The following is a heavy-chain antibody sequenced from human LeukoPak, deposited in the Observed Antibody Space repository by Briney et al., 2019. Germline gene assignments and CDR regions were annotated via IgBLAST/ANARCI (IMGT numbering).Heavy chain of an antibody. J-gene: IGHJ4*02. CDR3: AKGAAIGH. CDR2: MSGTGYHTYYADSDKT. CDR1: GFDFNNYA. Sequence: GGSLRLSCAASGFDFNNYAMSWVRQGTGKRLEWVSAMSGTGYHTYYADSDKTYYADSVKGRFTISRDNSKSTLYLHMNNLRLEDTAIYYCAKGAAIGHWGQGTLVTVSS. V-gene: IGHV3-23*01. D-gene: IGHD5-24*01.